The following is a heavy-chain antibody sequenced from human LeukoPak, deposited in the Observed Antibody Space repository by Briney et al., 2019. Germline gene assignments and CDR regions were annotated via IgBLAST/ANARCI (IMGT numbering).Heavy chain of an antibody. D-gene: IGHD6-13*01. V-gene: IGHV6-1*01. Sequence: SQTLSLTCAISGDSVSSNSAAWNWIRQSPSRGLEWLGRTYYRSKWYNDYAVSVKSRITINPDTSKNQFSLQLNSVTPEDTAVYYCARGGLGSSSKNGYYYYYMDVWGKGTTVTVSS. CDR1: GDSVSSNSAA. J-gene: IGHJ6*03. CDR3: ARGGLGSSSKNGYYYYYMDV. CDR2: TYYRSKWYN.